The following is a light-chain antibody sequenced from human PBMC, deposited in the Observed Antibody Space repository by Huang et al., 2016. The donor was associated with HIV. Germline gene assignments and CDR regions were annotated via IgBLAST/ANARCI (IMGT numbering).Light chain of an antibody. CDR2: GAS. CDR3: QQYNDWPPLT. V-gene: IGKV3-15*01. Sequence: EIEMTQSPAILSVSPGERATLPCRASPSVNSDLAWYLQKPGQAPRLLIYGASTRAIGIPAKFNGTGSGTECSLSISNLQSDDFGVYYCQQYNDWPPLTFGGGTKVEI. CDR1: PSVNSD. J-gene: IGKJ4*01.